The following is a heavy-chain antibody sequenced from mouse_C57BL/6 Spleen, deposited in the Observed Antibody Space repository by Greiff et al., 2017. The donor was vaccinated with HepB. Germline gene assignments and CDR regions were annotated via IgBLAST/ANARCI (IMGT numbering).Heavy chain of an antibody. D-gene: IGHD2-4*01. CDR3: ARHDYDGYAMDY. Sequence: EVQLQESGGDLVKPGGSLKLSCAASGFTFSSYGMSWVRQTPDKRLEWVATISSGGSYTYYPDSVKGRFTISRDNAKNTLYLQMSSLKSEDTAMYYCARHDYDGYAMDYWGQGTSVTVSS. CDR1: GFTFSSYG. V-gene: IGHV5-6*01. J-gene: IGHJ4*01. CDR2: ISSGGSYT.